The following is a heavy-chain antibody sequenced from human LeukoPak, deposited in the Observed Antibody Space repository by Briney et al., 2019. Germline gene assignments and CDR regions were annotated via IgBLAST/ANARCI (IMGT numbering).Heavy chain of an antibody. Sequence: GGSLRLSCAASGFTFSGYAMSWVRQAPGKGLEWVSAISGSGGSTYYADSVKGRFTISRDNSKNTLYLQMNSPRAEDTAVYYCAKAPGLRYFDFWGQGTLVTVSS. D-gene: IGHD3-9*01. V-gene: IGHV3-23*01. CDR1: GFTFSGYA. J-gene: IGHJ4*02. CDR2: ISGSGGST. CDR3: AKAPGLRYFDF.